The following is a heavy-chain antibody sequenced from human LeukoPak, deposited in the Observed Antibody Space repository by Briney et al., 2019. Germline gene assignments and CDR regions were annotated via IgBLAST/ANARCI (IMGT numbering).Heavy chain of an antibody. CDR3: TRAPFYRGISPHY. V-gene: IGHV1-2*06. CDR1: AYTFTGYY. CDR2: INPNSGGT. Sequence: RASVKVSCKASAYTFTGYYMHWVRQAPGQGPEWMGRINPNSGGTNYAQKFQGRVTMTRDTSISTAYMELSRLRSDDTAVFYCTRAPFYRGISPHYWGQGSLVTVSS. D-gene: IGHD2/OR15-2a*01. J-gene: IGHJ4*02.